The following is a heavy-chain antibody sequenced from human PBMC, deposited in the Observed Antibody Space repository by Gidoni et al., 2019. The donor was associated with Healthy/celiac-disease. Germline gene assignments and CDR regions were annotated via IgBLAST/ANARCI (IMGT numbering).Heavy chain of an antibody. D-gene: IGHD5-12*01. Sequence: EVQLVESGGGLVKPGGSLRLSCAASRSTFSSYSMNWFRQAPGKGLGWVSSLSSRSSYIYYADSVKDRFTISRDNAKDSLYLQMNSLRAEDTAVYYWARDDVDIVATVIMPSGMDVWGQGPTVTVSS. CDR3: ARDDVDIVATVIMPSGMDV. J-gene: IGHJ6*02. CDR2: LSSRSSYI. V-gene: IGHV3-21*01. CDR1: RSTFSSYS.